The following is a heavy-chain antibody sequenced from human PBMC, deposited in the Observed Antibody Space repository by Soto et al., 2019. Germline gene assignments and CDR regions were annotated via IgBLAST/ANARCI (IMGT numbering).Heavy chain of an antibody. CDR2: IWYDGSNK. V-gene: IGHV3-33*01. CDR1: GFTFSSYG. J-gene: IGHJ6*02. CDR3: ARVRLGGSYEYYYYYGMDV. Sequence: GGSLRLSCAASGFTFSSYGMHWVRQAPGKGLEWVAVIWYDGSNKYYADSVKGRFTISRDNSKNTLYLQMNSLRAEDTAVYYCARVRLGGSYEYYYYYGMDVWGQGTTVTVSS. D-gene: IGHD1-26*01.